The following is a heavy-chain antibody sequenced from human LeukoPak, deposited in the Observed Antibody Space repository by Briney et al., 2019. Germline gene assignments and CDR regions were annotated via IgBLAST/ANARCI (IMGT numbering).Heavy chain of an antibody. J-gene: IGHJ4*02. V-gene: IGHV4-39*07. CDR2: IYYSGST. D-gene: IGHD1-26*01. Sequence: SETLSLTCTVSGGSISSSSYYWGWIRQPPGKGLEWIGSIYYSGSTYYNPSLKSRVTISVDTSKNQLSLKLSSVTAADTAVYYCARESTSGSYFYYFDYWGQGTLVTVSS. CDR1: GGSISSSSYY. CDR3: ARESTSGSYFYYFDY.